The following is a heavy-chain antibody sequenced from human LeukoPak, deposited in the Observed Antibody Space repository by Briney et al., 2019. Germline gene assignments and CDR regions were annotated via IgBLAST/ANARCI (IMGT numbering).Heavy chain of an antibody. CDR1: GFTFATYA. CDR2: ISGSADIT. J-gene: IGHJ4*02. V-gene: IGHV3-23*01. D-gene: IGHD1-7*01. CDR3: VKDLTATTSA. Sequence: VGSLRLSCAASGFTFATYAMSWVRQPPGKGLEWVSSISGSADITYYADSVKGRFSISRDNSKNTLDLQMSSLRAEDTAVYYCVKDLTATTSAWGQGTLVIVSS.